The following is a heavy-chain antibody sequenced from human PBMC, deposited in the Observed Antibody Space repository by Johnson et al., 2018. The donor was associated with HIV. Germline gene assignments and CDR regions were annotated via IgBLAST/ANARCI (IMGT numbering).Heavy chain of an antibody. CDR3: TMTDDTYYYDSSGYVDAFDI. J-gene: IGHJ3*02. CDR2: IRSTPYSYAT. CDR1: GFTFSGSA. Sequence: VQLVESGGGLVQPGGSLKLSCAASGFTFSGSAMHWVRQASGKGLEWVGRIRSTPYSYATAYAASVTGRFTSPSDDSKNTANLQMNSLKTEDTSVYYCTMTDDTYYYDSSGYVDAFDIWGQGTMVTVSS. V-gene: IGHV3-73*01. D-gene: IGHD3-22*01.